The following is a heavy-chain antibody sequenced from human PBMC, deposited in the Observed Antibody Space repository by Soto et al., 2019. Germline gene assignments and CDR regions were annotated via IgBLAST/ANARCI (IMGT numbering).Heavy chain of an antibody. CDR1: GGSISSGGYY. CDR3: ARARLRFGELSLGSASASHYYYYYGMDV. V-gene: IGHV4-31*03. Sequence: SETLSLTCTVSGGSISSGGYYWSWIRQHPGKGLEWIGYIYYSGSTYYNPSLKSRVTISVDTSKNQFSLKLSSVTAADTAVYYCARARLRFGELSLGSASASHYYYYYGMDVWGQGTTVTVSS. D-gene: IGHD3-16*02. CDR2: IYYSGST. J-gene: IGHJ6*02.